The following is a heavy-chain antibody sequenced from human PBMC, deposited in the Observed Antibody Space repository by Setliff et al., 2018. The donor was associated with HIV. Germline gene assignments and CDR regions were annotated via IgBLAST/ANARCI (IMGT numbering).Heavy chain of an antibody. D-gene: IGHD3-10*01. CDR3: ARSYYGSGISLDAFDI. V-gene: IGHV1-69*05. J-gene: IGHJ3*02. CDR1: ADSFRSYA. CDR2: ITPFFGTT. Sequence: ASVKVSCKTSADSFRSYAISWVRQAPGQGLEWMGGITPFFGTTNYAQKFQGRVTITTDESTSTAYMELSSLRSEDTAVYYCARSYYGSGISLDAFDIWGQGTMVTVSS.